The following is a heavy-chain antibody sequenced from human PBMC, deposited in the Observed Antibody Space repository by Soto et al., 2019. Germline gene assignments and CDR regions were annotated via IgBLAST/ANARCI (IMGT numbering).Heavy chain of an antibody. Sequence: GGSLRLSCAASGFTFSSYAMSWVRQAPGKGLEWVSAISGSGGSTYYADSVKGRFTISRDNSKNTLYLQMNSLRAEDTAVYYCAKMGPRGIAAAGNHYFDYWGQGTLVTVSS. CDR3: AKMGPRGIAAAGNHYFDY. V-gene: IGHV3-23*01. CDR1: GFTFSSYA. CDR2: ISGSGGST. D-gene: IGHD6-13*01. J-gene: IGHJ4*02.